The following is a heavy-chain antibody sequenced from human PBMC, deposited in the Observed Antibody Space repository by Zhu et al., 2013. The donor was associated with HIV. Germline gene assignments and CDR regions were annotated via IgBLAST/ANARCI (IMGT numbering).Heavy chain of an antibody. J-gene: IGHJ5*02. CDR1: GGTFSNYT. D-gene: IGHD4-17*01. CDR2: IIPIFGSA. Sequence: QVQLVQSGAEVKKPGSSVKVSCKASGGTFSNYTITWVRQAPGQGPEWMGGIIPIFGSANYAQRFQGRVTITADESTRTAYMELSTLRSEDTAVYYCIRRAFYYGRSWFDPWGQGTLVTVSS. CDR3: IRRAFYYGRSWFDP. V-gene: IGHV1-69*01.